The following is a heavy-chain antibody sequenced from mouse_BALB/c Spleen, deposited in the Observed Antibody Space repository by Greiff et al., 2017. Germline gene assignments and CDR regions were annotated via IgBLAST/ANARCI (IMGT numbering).Heavy chain of an antibody. Sequence: VQRVESGAELVRPGASVTLSCKASGYTFTDYEMHWVKQTPVHGLEWIGAIDPETGGTAYNQKFKGKATLTADKSSSTAYMELRSLTSEDSAVYYCYYYGSSWFAYWGQGTLVTVSA. V-gene: IGHV1-15*01. CDR3: YYYGSSWFAY. D-gene: IGHD1-1*01. CDR1: GYTFTDYE. CDR2: IDPETGGT. J-gene: IGHJ3*01.